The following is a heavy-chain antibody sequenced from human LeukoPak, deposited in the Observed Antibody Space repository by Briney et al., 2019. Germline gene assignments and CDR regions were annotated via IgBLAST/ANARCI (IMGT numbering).Heavy chain of an antibody. V-gene: IGHV3-23*01. CDR1: GFTFSSYA. CDR2: ISGSGVTT. Sequence: GGSLRLSCAASGFTFSSYAMTWVRQAPGKGLEWVSVISGSGVTTYYADSVKGRFTISRDNSKNTLYLQMNSLRAEDTAVYYCAKREVATRYSDYWGQGTLVTVSS. CDR3: AKREVATRYSDY. J-gene: IGHJ4*02. D-gene: IGHD5-12*01.